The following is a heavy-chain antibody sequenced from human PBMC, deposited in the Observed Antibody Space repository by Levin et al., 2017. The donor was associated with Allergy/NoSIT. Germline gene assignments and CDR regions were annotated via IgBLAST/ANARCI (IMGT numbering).Heavy chain of an antibody. D-gene: IGHD1-7*01. J-gene: IGHJ6*02. V-gene: IGHV3-72*01. CDR3: ARGLKSESSRNYHYGMNYHYGMDV. Sequence: PGGSLRLSCAASGFTFSDHYMDWVRQAPGKGLEWVGRIRDKANSYTTEYVASVKGRFTISRDDSKNSLYLQMNSLKSEDTAVYYCARGLKSESSRNYHYGMNYHYGMDVWGQGTTVTVSS. CDR1: GFTFSDHY. CDR2: IRDKANSYTT.